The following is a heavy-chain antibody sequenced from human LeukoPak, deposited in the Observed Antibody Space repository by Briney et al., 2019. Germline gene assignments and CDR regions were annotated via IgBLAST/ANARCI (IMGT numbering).Heavy chain of an antibody. Sequence: ASETLSLTCAVYGGSFGGYYWSWVRQPPGKGLEWIGEINHSGSTNYNPSLKSRVTISVDTSKNQFSLKLSSVTAADTAVYYCARGVRGDYYDSSDEDYWGQGTLVTVSS. CDR2: INHSGST. CDR3: ARGVRGDYYDSSDEDY. CDR1: GGSFGGYY. J-gene: IGHJ4*02. D-gene: IGHD3-22*01. V-gene: IGHV4-34*01.